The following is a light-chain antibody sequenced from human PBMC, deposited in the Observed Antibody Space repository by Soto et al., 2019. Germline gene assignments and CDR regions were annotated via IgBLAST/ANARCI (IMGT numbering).Light chain of an antibody. CDR3: QQYDSYSRT. CDR2: DAS. CDR1: QNIIPW. V-gene: IGKV1-5*01. Sequence: DIQMTQSPSILPASVGERVTIACRASQNIIPWLAWFQQKPGKAPKLLIYDASSLESGVPARFSGSGSGRDFTLTISSLQPEDFATYYCQQYDSYSRTFGQGTKVEIK. J-gene: IGKJ1*01.